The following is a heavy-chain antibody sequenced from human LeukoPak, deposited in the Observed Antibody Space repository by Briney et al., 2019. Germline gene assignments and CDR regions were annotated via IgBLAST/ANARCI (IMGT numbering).Heavy chain of an antibody. J-gene: IGHJ6*03. V-gene: IGHV3-23*01. D-gene: IGHD5-18*01. CDR1: GFTFSSYA. CDR2: ISGSGGST. Sequence: GGSLRLSCAASGFTFSSYAMSWVRQAPGKGLEWVSAISGSGGSTYYADSVKGRFTISRDNSKNTLYLQMNSLRAEDTAVYYCAKNPTAMVKYYYMDVWGKGTTVTVSS. CDR3: AKNPTAMVKYYYMDV.